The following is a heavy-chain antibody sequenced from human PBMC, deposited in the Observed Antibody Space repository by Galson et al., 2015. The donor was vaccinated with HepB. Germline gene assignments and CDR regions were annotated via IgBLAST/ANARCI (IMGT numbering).Heavy chain of an antibody. Sequence: SLRLSCAVSGLTFSLSAMTWVRQAPGKGQEWVSSISNSGDNTYYTDSVKGRFTISRDNSKNTLYLQMDSLRAEDTAVYFCAKASLLWSGDIGYSDFWGQGTLVTVSS. V-gene: IGHV3-23*01. CDR2: ISNSGDNT. D-gene: IGHD2-21*01. CDR3: AKASLLWSGDIGYSDF. CDR1: GLTFSLSA. J-gene: IGHJ4*02.